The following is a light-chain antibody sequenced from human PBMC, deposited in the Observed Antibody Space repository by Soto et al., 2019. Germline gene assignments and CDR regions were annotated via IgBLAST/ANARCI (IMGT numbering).Light chain of an antibody. CDR2: SHN. CDR3: GAWDDRLNGYV. V-gene: IGLV1-44*01. J-gene: IGLJ1*01. CDR1: SSNIGSNP. Sequence: QSVLTQPPSASGTPGQRVTISCSGISSNIGSNPVNWFQQLPGSAPKLLIYSHNQRPSGVPDRFSGSKSGTSASLAIRGLQSEDEAAYYCGAWDDRLNGYVFGTGTKVTVL.